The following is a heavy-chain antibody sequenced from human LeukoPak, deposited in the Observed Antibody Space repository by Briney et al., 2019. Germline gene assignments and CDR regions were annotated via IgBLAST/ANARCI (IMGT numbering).Heavy chain of an antibody. CDR3: ARVRSYSDAFDI. CDR1: GGSFSGYY. Sequence: SETLSLTCAVYGGSFSGYYWSWIRQPPGKGLEWIGEINHSGSTNYNPSLKSRVTISVDTSKNQFSLKLSSVTAADTAVYYCARVRSYSDAFDIWAKGQWSPSLQ. J-gene: IGHJ3*02. V-gene: IGHV4-34*01. D-gene: IGHD1-26*01. CDR2: INHSGST.